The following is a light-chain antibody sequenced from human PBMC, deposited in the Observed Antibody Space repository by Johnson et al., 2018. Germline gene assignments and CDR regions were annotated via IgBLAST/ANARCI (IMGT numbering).Light chain of an antibody. CDR1: SSNIGNNY. CDR2: ENN. V-gene: IGLV1-51*02. Sequence: QSVLTQPPSVSAAPGQKVTISCSGSSSNIGNNYVSWYQQLPGTAPKLLIYENNKRPSWIPDRFSGSKSGTSATLGITGLQTGDEADYYCGTWDSSLSAGNCFRTGTKVTVL. CDR3: GTWDSSLSAGNC. J-gene: IGLJ1*01.